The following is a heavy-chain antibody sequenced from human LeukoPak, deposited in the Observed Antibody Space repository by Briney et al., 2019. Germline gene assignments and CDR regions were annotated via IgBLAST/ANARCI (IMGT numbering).Heavy chain of an antibody. Sequence: KPSETLSLTCTVSGGSVSSGSYYWSLIRQPPGKGLEWIGYIYYSGSTNYNPSLKSRVTISVDTSKNQFSLKLSSVTAADTAVYYCARDRSGAHYFDYWGQGTLVTVSS. J-gene: IGHJ4*02. D-gene: IGHD7-27*01. CDR2: IYYSGST. CDR1: GGSVSSGSYY. CDR3: ARDRSGAHYFDY. V-gene: IGHV4-61*01.